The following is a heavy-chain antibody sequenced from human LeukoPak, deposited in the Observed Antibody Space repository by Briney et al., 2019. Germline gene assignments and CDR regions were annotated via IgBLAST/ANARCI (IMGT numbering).Heavy chain of an antibody. CDR3: ARATVVTTYYYYCMDV. V-gene: IGHV1-8*03. D-gene: IGHD4-23*01. Sequence: GASVKVSCKASGYTFTSYDINWVRQAPGQGLEWMGWMNPNSGNTGYAQKFQGRVTITRNTSISTAYMELSSLRSEDTAVYYCARATVVTTYYYYCMDVWGKGTTVTVSS. CDR2: MNPNSGNT. J-gene: IGHJ6*03. CDR1: GYTFTSYD.